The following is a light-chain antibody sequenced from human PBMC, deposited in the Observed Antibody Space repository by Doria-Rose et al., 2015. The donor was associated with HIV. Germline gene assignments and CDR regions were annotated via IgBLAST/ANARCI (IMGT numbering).Light chain of an antibody. CDR3: SSFARSTTPV. V-gene: IGLV2-14*01. CDR2: EVS. Sequence: QSALTQPASVSGSPGQSITISCTGTSSDVGYYNYVSWYQQHPGKAPTLMIFEVSKRPSGISNRFSGSKSGSTASLTISGLQAEDEADYYCSSFARSTTPVFGGGTKVTVL. CDR1: SSDVGYYNY. J-gene: IGLJ3*02.